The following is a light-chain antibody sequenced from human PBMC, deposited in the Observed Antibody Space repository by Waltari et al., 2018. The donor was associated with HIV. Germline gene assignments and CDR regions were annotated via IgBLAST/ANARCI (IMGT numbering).Light chain of an antibody. Sequence: QSALTQPASVSGSPGQSITISCTGTSRDVGAYNYVSWYQQHPGKAPKLMIYDVSSRPSGVSNRFSGSKSGNTASLTISGLLAEDEADYYCSSYTTSTTRVFGGGTELTVL. CDR2: DVS. CDR3: SSYTTSTTRV. J-gene: IGLJ2*01. CDR1: SRDVGAYNY. V-gene: IGLV2-14*03.